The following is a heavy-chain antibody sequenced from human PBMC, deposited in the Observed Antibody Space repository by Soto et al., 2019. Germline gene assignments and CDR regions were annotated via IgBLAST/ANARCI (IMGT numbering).Heavy chain of an antibody. CDR1: GFTFSSYS. J-gene: IGHJ4*02. V-gene: IGHV3-21*01. D-gene: IGHD6-19*01. Sequence: EVQLVESGGGLVKPGGSLRLSCAASGFTFSSYSMNWVRQAPGKGLEWVSSISSSSSYIYYADAVKGRFTISRDNGKNSRYLQMNSLRSEDTAVYYRARDLLPSGWGRGFDYWGQGTLVTVSS. CDR2: ISSSSSYI. CDR3: ARDLLPSGWGRGFDY.